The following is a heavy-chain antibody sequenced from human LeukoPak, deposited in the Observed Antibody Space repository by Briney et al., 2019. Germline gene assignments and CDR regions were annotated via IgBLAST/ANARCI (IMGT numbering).Heavy chain of an antibody. J-gene: IGHJ6*03. V-gene: IGHV4-39*01. CDR3: ARAPVGHPVRGVIIYYYYYMDV. CDR1: GGSISNSSSY. CDR2: IYYSGTT. D-gene: IGHD3-10*01. Sequence: PSETLSLTCTVSGGSISNSSSYWGWIRQPPGKGLGWIGSIYYSGTTYYNPSLKSRLTISVDTSKNQFSLKLSSVTAADTAVYYCARAPVGHPVRGVIIYYYYYMDVWGKGTTVTISS.